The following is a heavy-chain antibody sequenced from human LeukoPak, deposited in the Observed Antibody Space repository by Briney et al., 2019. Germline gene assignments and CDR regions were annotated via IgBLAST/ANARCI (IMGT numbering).Heavy chain of an antibody. J-gene: IGHJ4*02. CDR3: APVQWLADTWGY. CDR1: GGSISTSRYY. Sequence: SETLSLTCTVSGGSISTSRYYWGWIRQPPGKGLEWIGSIYYSGNTYYNPSLKSRVTISLDTSKNQFSLKPTSVTAADTAVYYCAPVQWLADTWGYWGQGTLVTVSS. D-gene: IGHD6-19*01. V-gene: IGHV4-39*01. CDR2: IYYSGNT.